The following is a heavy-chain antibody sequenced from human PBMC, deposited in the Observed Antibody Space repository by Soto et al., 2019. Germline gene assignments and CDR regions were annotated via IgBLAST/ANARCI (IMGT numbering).Heavy chain of an antibody. CDR2: INAGNGNT. D-gene: IGHD6-19*01. CDR3: ARVFPIAVAGPHWFDP. Sequence: QVQLVQSGAEVKKPGASVKVSCKASGYTFTSYAMHWVRQAPGQRLEWMGWINAGNGNTKYSQKFQGRVTITRDTSASTAYMELSSLRSEDTAVYYCARVFPIAVAGPHWFDPWGQGTLVTVSS. CDR1: GYTFTSYA. J-gene: IGHJ5*02. V-gene: IGHV1-3*01.